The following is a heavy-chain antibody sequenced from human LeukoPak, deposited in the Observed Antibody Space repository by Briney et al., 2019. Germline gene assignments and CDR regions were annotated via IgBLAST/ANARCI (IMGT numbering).Heavy chain of an antibody. V-gene: IGHV4-59*11. Sequence: SETLSLTCTVPGGAITSHYWTWIRQSPVKGLEWIGDISNSGSTSYNPSLKSRVTVSIDTSKNQFSLKLSSVTAADTAVYYCGRDALVGYFSYYYMDVWGKGTTVTVSS. CDR1: GGAITSHY. J-gene: IGHJ6*03. CDR3: GRDALVGYFSYYYMDV. CDR2: ISNSGST. D-gene: IGHD2-15*01.